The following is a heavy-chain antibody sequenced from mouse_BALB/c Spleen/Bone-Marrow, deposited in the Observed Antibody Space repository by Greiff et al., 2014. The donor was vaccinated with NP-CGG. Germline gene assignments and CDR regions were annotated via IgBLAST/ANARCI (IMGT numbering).Heavy chain of an antibody. J-gene: IGHJ4*01. Sequence: EVQLQQSGAELVKPGASVKLSCTASGFNIKDTYMHWVKQRPEQGLEWIGRIDPANGNTKYDPKFQGKATITADTSSNTAYLQLSSLTSEDTAVYCCARDSPYAMDYWGQGTSVTVSS. V-gene: IGHV14-3*02. CDR2: IDPANGNT. CDR3: ARDSPYAMDY. CDR1: GFNIKDTY.